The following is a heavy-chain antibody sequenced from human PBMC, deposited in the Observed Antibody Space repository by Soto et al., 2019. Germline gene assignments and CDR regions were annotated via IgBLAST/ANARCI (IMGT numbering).Heavy chain of an antibody. CDR3: VRVEIYAGDCTPNFDR. D-gene: IGHD2-21*02. CDR1: GDSLRSSYHY. V-gene: IGHV4-39*01. CDR2: IYYTGNT. J-gene: IGHJ4*02. Sequence: QLHESGPRQVKSSETLSLTCTVSGDSLRSSYHYWGWIRQSPGKGLEWIGSIYYTGNTYSNPSLKSRVSISVGMTTNEISLRLRAESVADTAVYYCVRVEIYAGDCTPNFDRWGQGALVTVSS.